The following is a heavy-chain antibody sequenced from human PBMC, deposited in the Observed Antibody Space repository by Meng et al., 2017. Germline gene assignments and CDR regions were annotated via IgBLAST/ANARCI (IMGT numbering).Heavy chain of an antibody. Sequence: SETLSLTCTVSGYSISSGYYWGWIRQPPGKGLEWIGSIYHSGSTYYNPSLKSRVTISVDTSKNQFSLKLSSVTAADTAVYYCARDLMTTDIRGQGTLVTVSS. CDR1: GYSISSGYY. J-gene: IGHJ4*02. CDR2: IYHSGST. CDR3: ARDLMTTDI. V-gene: IGHV4-38-2*02. D-gene: IGHD4-17*01.